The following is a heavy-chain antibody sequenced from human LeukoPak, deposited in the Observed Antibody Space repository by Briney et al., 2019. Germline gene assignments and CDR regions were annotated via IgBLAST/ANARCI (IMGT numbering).Heavy chain of an antibody. Sequence: SETLSLTCTVSGGSISSYYWSWIRQPAGKGLEWIGRIYTSGSTNYNPSLKSRVTISVDKSKNQFSQKLSSVTAADTAVYYCAREPIYCSGGSCYSGDVWGKGTTVTVSS. D-gene: IGHD2-15*01. CDR3: AREPIYCSGGSCYSGDV. CDR2: IYTSGST. V-gene: IGHV4-4*07. J-gene: IGHJ6*04. CDR1: GGSISSYY.